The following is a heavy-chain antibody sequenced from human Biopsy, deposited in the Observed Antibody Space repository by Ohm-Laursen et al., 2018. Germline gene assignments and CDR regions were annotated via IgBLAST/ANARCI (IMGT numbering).Heavy chain of an antibody. J-gene: IGHJ4*02. CDR3: AKNYDPLYYDTSGLFDY. Sequence: VKVSCKASGYTFTEYYINWVRQAPGQGLEWMGIINPRSGNTGYSQKFQVRVTMTTDTSTSTVYMELSSLSSEDTAVYYCAKNYDPLYYDTSGLFDYWGQGTLVTVSS. D-gene: IGHD3-22*01. CDR1: GYTFTEYY. CDR2: INPRSGNT. V-gene: IGHV1-46*01.